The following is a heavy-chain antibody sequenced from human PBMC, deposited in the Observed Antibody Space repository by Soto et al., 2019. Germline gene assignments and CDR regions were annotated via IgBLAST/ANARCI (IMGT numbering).Heavy chain of an antibody. V-gene: IGHV4-31*03. CDR3: ARHGTLSSSYYFDY. CDR1: GDSISSGGYY. CDR2: IYYSGST. D-gene: IGHD1-1*01. J-gene: IGHJ4*02. Sequence: QVQLQEPGPGLAKPSQTLSLTCTVSGDSISSGGYYWSRIRHQPGKVLEWIGYIYYSGSTYYNLSRKSRVTISVDTSKKQFSLKLSSVTAADTAVYYCARHGTLSSSYYFDYWGQGTLVTVSS.